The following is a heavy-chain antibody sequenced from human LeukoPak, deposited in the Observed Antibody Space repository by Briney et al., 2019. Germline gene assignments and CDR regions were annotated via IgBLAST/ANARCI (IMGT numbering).Heavy chain of an antibody. CDR1: GYSISSGYY. D-gene: IGHD6-13*01. CDR2: IYHSGST. CDR3: ARDREDSSSKRPFDY. J-gene: IGHJ4*02. V-gene: IGHV4-38-2*02. Sequence: PSETLSLTCTVSGYSISSGYYWGWIRQPPGKGLEWIGSIYHSGSTYYNPSLKSRVTISVDTSKNQFSLKLSSVTAADTAVYYCARDREDSSSKRPFDYWGQGTLVTVSS.